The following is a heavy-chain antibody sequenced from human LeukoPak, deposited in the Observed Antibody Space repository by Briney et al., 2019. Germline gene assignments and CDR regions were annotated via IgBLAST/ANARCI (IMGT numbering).Heavy chain of an antibody. D-gene: IGHD1-26*01. CDR3: ARRHKHYYQIDY. Sequence: ASVKLSFKASGYTFTSYYLHWVRQAPGQGLEWMGMVNPSGGSTSYAQKFRGRVTMTRDTSTTTVYMELSSLRSDDTAVFYCARRHKHYYQIDYWGQGTLVTVSS. J-gene: IGHJ4*02. CDR1: GYTFTSYY. V-gene: IGHV1-46*01. CDR2: VNPSGGST.